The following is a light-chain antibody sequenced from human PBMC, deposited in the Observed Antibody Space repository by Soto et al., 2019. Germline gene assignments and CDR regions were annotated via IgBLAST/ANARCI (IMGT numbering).Light chain of an antibody. V-gene: IGLV1-47*02. CDR2: ANY. CDR3: AAWDDSLSAWV. Sequence: QAVVTQPPSASGTPGQRVTISCSGSSSNIGINYVYWYQQLPGTAPKLLIYANYQRPSGVPDRFSGSKSGTSASLAISGLRSEDEADYFCAAWDDSLSAWVFGGGTKLTVL. J-gene: IGLJ3*02. CDR1: SSNIGINY.